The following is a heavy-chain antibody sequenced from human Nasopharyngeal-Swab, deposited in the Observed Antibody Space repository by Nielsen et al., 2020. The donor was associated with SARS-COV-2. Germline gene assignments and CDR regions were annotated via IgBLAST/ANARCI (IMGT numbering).Heavy chain of an antibody. CDR1: GFTFSSYG. J-gene: IGHJ3*02. D-gene: IGHD5-24*01. V-gene: IGHV3-33*01. Sequence: GGSLRPSCTVSGFTFSSYGMHWVRQAPGKGLEWVAVIWYDGSYKYYGDSVKGRFTISRDNSKNTLYLEMNNLRVEDTAVYYCARDRVGWLQLSPDAFDIWGQGTVVTVSS. CDR3: ARDRVGWLQLSPDAFDI. CDR2: IWYDGSYK.